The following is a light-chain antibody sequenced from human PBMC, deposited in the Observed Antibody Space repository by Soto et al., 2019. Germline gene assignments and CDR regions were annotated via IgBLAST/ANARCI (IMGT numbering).Light chain of an antibody. J-gene: IGLJ3*02. CDR3: QSYDIRLSAWV. Sequence: QSALTQPASVSGTPGQSITISCTGSNSDVGLYDFVSWYQHHPGRAPKLIVSEVSHRPSGISNRFSGSKSGNTASLTISGLQSEDEADYYCQSYDIRLSAWVFGGGTKLTVL. CDR1: NSDVGLYDF. V-gene: IGLV2-14*01. CDR2: EVS.